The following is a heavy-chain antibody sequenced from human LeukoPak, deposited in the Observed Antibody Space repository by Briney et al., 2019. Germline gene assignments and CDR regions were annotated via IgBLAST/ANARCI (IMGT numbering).Heavy chain of an antibody. CDR1: GYTFTSYY. V-gene: IGHV1-46*01. CDR2: INPSGGST. J-gene: IGHJ4*02. CDR3: ARLPDYYDSSGNFDY. D-gene: IGHD3-22*01. Sequence: ASVKVSCKASGYTFTSYYMHWVRQAPGQGLEWMGIINPSGGSTSYAQKFQGRVTMTRDTSTSTVYMGLSSLRSEDTAVYYCARLPDYYDSSGNFDYWGQGTLVTVSS.